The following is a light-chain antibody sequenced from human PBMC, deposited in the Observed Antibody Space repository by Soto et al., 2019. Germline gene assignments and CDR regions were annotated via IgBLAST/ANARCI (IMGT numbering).Light chain of an antibody. CDR2: DRS. Sequence: VLTQSPATLSLSPAERSTLSCRGRQRDSSYFAWYQQKPGQAPTLLIYDRSNRATGVPARFSGSGCGTDFTLTISSLEPEDCAIYYCQQRQYWPPITFGQGTRLEIK. CDR3: QQRQYWPPIT. J-gene: IGKJ5*01. CDR1: QRDSSY. V-gene: IGKV3-11*01.